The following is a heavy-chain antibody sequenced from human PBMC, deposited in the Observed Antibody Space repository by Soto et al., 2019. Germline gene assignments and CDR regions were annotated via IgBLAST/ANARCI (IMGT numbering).Heavy chain of an antibody. CDR1: GCTFSSYA. D-gene: IGHD3-10*01. CDR2: ISANKGTT. J-gene: IGHJ4*02. Sequence: QVQLVQSGAEVKKPGASVKVSCKASGCTFSSYAISWVRQAPGQGLEWMGGISANKGTTNYAQKFQGRVTITADASTSTAYMELRSLRSEDTAIYYCARDGLRLRLWHHFDYWGQGTLVTVSS. V-gene: IGHV1-69*01. CDR3: ARDGLRLRLWHHFDY.